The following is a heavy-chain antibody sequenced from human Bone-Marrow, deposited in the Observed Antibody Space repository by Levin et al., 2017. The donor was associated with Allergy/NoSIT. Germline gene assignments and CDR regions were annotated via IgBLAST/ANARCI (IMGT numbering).Heavy chain of an antibody. D-gene: IGHD2-15*01. V-gene: IGHV4-39*01. CDR3: ARHDCTVGSCYAGAFDY. CDR1: GGSINSNTYY. J-gene: IGHJ4*02. CDR2: TYYSGST. Sequence: PSETLSLTCTVSGGSINSNTYYWGWIRQPPGKGLEWIGSTYYSGSTYYNPSLKSRVTISADTSKNDGALKMSSVKGGDTSVYYCARHDCTVGSCYAGAFDYWGQGILVTVSS.